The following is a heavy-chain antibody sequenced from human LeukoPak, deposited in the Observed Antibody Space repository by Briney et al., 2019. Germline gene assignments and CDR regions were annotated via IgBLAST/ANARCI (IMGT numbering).Heavy chain of an antibody. CDR3: ARDLAYCGGDCYLGRVTRFDP. CDR2: IIPIFGTA. D-gene: IGHD2-21*01. V-gene: IGHV1-69*13. CDR1: GGTFSSYA. J-gene: IGHJ5*02. Sequence: ASVKVSCKASGGTFSSYAISWVRQAPGQGLEWMGGIIPIFGTANYAQKFQGRVTITADESTSTAYMELSSLRSEDTAVYYCARDLAYCGGDCYLGRVTRFDPWGQGTLVTVSS.